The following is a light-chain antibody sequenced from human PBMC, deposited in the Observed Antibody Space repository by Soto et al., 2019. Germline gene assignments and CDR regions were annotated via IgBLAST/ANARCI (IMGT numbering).Light chain of an antibody. J-gene: IGKJ5*01. V-gene: IGKV3-15*01. CDR3: QHYDSLPIT. CDR2: GAS. Sequence: EIVMTQSPATLSVSPWERATLSCRASQSVSSNLAWYQQKPGQAPRLLIYGASTRATGIPARFSGSGSGTDFTLSISRLEPEDFAVFYCQHYDSLPITFGQGTRLEIK. CDR1: QSVSSN.